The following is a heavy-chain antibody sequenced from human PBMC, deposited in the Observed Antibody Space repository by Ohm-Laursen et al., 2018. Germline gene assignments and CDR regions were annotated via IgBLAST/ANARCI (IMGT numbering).Heavy chain of an antibody. V-gene: IGHV1-46*01. CDR3: ARVTPVHGGYYYYYYYGMDV. D-gene: IGHD3-22*01. CDR1: GYTFTGYY. J-gene: IGHJ6*02. Sequence: ASVKVSCKASGYTFTGYYLHWVRQAPGQGLEWMGIINPSGGSTSYAQKFQGRVTMTRDTSTSTVYMELSSLRSEDTAVYYCARVTPVHGGYYYYYYYGMDVWGQGTTVTVSS. CDR2: INPSGGST.